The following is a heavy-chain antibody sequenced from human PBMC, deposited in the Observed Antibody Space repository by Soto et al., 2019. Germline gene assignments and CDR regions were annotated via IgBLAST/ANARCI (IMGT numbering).Heavy chain of an antibody. CDR1: GYTFTGYY. J-gene: IGHJ3*02. Sequence: QVQLVQSGAEVKKPGASVKVSCKASGYTFTGYYMHWVRQAPGQGLEWMGWINPNSGGTNYAQKFQGWVTMTRDTPVSTAYMELSRLRSDDTAVYYCASGITMVRGVLLDAFEIWGQGTRVTVSS. D-gene: IGHD3-10*01. CDR2: INPNSGGT. CDR3: ASGITMVRGVLLDAFEI. V-gene: IGHV1-2*04.